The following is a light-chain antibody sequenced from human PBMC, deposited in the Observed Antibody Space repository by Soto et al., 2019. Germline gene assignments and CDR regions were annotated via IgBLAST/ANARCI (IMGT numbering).Light chain of an antibody. Sequence: DIPMTQSPSSLAASVGDRVTITCRASQSIGTYFNRYQQKIGTAPKLLIYAASSLKSGVPSRFSGSGSGTDFTLTISSLHPDDFATYFCQLSLTTPYIFGQGTKVEIK. CDR3: QLSLTTPYI. V-gene: IGKV1-39*01. CDR2: AAS. CDR1: QSIGTY. J-gene: IGKJ2*01.